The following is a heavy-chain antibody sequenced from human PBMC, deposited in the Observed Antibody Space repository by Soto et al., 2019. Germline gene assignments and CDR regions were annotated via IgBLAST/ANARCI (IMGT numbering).Heavy chain of an antibody. CDR2: MNPNSGNT. D-gene: IGHD2-15*01. V-gene: IGHV1-8*01. CDR3: ARVSQDNWFDP. J-gene: IGHJ5*02. CDR1: GYTFTSYY. Sequence: GASMKGSCKASGYTFTSYYIHWVQQATGQGLEWMGWMNPNSGNTGYAQKFQGRVTMTRNTSISTAYMELSSLRSEDTAVYYCARVSQDNWFDPWGQGTLVTVSS.